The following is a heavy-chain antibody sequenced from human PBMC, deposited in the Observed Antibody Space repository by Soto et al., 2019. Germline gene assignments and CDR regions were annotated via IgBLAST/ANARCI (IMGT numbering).Heavy chain of an antibody. V-gene: IGHV3-9*01. D-gene: IGHD6-19*01. Sequence: EVQLVESGGGLVQPGRSLRLSCAASGFTFDDYAMHWVRQAPGKGLEWVSGISWNSGSIGYADSVKGRFTISRDNAKNSLYLQMNSLRAEDTALYYCAKALAVAPAGDEFDYWGQGTLVTVSS. CDR2: ISWNSGSI. CDR3: AKALAVAPAGDEFDY. J-gene: IGHJ4*02. CDR1: GFTFDDYA.